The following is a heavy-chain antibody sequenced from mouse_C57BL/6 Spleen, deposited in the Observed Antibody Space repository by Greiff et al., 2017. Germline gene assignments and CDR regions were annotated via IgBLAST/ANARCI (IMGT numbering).Heavy chain of an antibody. D-gene: IGHD2-4*01. J-gene: IGHJ3*01. V-gene: IGHV1-64*01. Sequence: VQLQQPGAELVKPGASVKLSCKASGYTFTSYWMHWVKQRPGQGLEWIGMIHPNSGSTNYNEKFKSKATLTVDKSSSTAYMQLSSLTSEDSAVYYCARGIYYDYDPAWFAYWGQGTLVTVSA. CDR2: IHPNSGST. CDR1: GYTFTSYW. CDR3: ARGIYYDYDPAWFAY.